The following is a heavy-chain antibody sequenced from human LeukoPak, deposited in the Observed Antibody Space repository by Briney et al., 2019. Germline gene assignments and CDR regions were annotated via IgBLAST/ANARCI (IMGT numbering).Heavy chain of an antibody. D-gene: IGHD2-15*01. CDR3: ARAGDCSGGSCAVV. CDR2: IWYDGCNK. J-gene: IGHJ4*02. CDR1: GFTFSSYG. Sequence: PGGSLRLSCAASGFTFSSYGMHWVRQAPGKGLEWVAVIWYDGCNKYYADSVKGRFTISRDNSKNTLYLQMNSLRAEDTAVYYCARAGDCSGGSCAVVWGQGTLVTVSS. V-gene: IGHV3-33*08.